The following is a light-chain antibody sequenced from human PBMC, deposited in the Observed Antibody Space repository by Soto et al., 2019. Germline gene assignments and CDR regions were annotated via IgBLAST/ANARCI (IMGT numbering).Light chain of an antibody. CDR3: QQYGSSPIT. J-gene: IGKJ5*01. Sequence: IVLTQSPGTLSLSPGERATLSCRASQSVSSNHLAWYQQRPGQAPRLLIYTASTRATGIPDRFSGSGSGTDFTLTITRLQPEDFAVYYCQQYGSSPITFGQGARLEIK. CDR1: QSVSSNH. CDR2: TAS. V-gene: IGKV3-20*01.